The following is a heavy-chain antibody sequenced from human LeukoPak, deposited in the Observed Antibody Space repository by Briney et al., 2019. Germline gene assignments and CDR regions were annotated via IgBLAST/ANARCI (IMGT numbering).Heavy chain of an antibody. CDR2: IYTSGST. V-gene: IGHV4-4*07. Sequence: SETLSLTCTVSGGSISSYYWSWIRQPAGKGLEWIGRIYTSGSTNYNPSLKSRVTMSVDTSKNQFSLKLSSVTAADTAVYYCARALSGSYETDNAFDIWGQGTMVTVSS. J-gene: IGHJ3*02. D-gene: IGHD1-26*01. CDR1: GGSISSYY. CDR3: ARALSGSYETDNAFDI.